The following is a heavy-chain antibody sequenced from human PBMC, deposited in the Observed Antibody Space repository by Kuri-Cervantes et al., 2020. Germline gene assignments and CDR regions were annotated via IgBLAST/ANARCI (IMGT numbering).Heavy chain of an antibody. J-gene: IGHJ3*02. V-gene: IGHV4-59*01. D-gene: IGHD3-22*01. CDR2: IYYSGST. Sequence: GSLRLSCTVSGGSISSYYWSWIRQPPGKGLEWIGYIYYSGSTNYNPSLKSRVTISVDTSKNQFSLKLSSVTAADTAVYYCARAEYYDSIPPDAFDIWGQGTMVTVSS. CDR1: GGSISSYY. CDR3: ARAEYYDSIPPDAFDI.